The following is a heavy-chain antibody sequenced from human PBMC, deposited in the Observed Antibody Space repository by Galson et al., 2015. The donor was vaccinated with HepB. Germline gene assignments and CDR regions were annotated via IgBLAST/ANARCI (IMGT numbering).Heavy chain of an antibody. Sequence: SVKVSCKASGGTYFSQPISWVRQAPGQGPEWLGEINPLFHAKNYAQKFQGRVDNSADRSTFTAYMGLSSLTSDDTAVYYCATNAGRGVFFEYWGQGTLVTVSS. D-gene: IGHD3-10*01. CDR3: ATNAGRGVFFEY. J-gene: IGHJ4*02. CDR2: INPLFHAK. V-gene: IGHV1-69*06. CDR1: GGTYFSQP.